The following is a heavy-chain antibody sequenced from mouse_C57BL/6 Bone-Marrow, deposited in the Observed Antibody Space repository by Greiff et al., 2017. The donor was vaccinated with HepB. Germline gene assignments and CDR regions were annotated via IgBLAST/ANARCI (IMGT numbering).Heavy chain of an antibody. Sequence: QVQLQQSGAELARPGASVKMSCKASGYTFTSYTMHWVKQRPGQGLEWIGYINPSSGYTKYHQKFKDKATLTADKSSRTAYMQLSSLTSEDAAASCCGRGCGKSSVDYWGRGTALTVTA. D-gene: IGHD3-3*01. J-gene: IGHJ2*01. CDR3: GRGCGKSSVDY. CDR1: GYTFTSYT. V-gene: IGHV1-4*01. CDR2: INPSSGYT.